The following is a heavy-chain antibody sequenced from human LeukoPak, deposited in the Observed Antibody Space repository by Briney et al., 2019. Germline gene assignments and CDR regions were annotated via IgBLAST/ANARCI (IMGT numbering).Heavy chain of an antibody. Sequence: GGSLRLSCAASGFTFNSYAMSWVRQAPGKGLEWVSAISGSGDRTYYVDSVKGRFTISRDNSKNTLYLQMNSLIAEDTALYYCAKERECSTTSCYAEGGGNWFDPWGQGTLVTVSS. J-gene: IGHJ5*02. V-gene: IGHV3-23*01. D-gene: IGHD2-2*01. CDR2: ISGSGDRT. CDR3: AKERECSTTSCYAEGGGNWFDP. CDR1: GFTFNSYA.